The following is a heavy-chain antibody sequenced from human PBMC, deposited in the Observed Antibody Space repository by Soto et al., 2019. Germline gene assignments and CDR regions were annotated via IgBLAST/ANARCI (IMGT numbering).Heavy chain of an antibody. CDR3: ARDQYFFRSGPYHCDTEV. Sequence: SETLSLTCTVSGGSVSRESHYWSWIRQTPGKGLEWIGYIYYTGSTNYNPSLKGRVTMSVDTSRDQVSLRLRSVTRADTAVYYCARDQYFFRSGPYHCDTEVPGPGT. CDR2: IYYTGST. V-gene: IGHV4-61*01. CDR1: GGSVSRESHY. J-gene: IGHJ6*02. D-gene: IGHD3-3*01.